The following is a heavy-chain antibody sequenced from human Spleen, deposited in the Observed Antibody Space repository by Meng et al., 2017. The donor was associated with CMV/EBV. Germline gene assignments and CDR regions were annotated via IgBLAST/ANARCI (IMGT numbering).Heavy chain of an antibody. CDR1: GYTFTSNG. CDR3: AGEGGEYSNYGDNYYYYGMDV. D-gene: IGHD4-11*01. Sequence: ASVKVSCKASGYTFTSNGISWVRQAPGQGLEWMGWISAYNGNTNYAPKLQGRVTMTTETSTSTAYMELRSRKSDDTAVYYCAGEGGEYSNYGDNYYYYGMDVWGQGTTVTVS. J-gene: IGHJ6*02. V-gene: IGHV1-18*01. CDR2: ISAYNGNT.